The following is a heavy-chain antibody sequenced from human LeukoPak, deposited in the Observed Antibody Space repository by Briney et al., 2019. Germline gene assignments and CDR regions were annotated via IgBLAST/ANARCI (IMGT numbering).Heavy chain of an antibody. D-gene: IGHD6-13*01. CDR2: IYTSGST. J-gene: IGHJ5*02. CDR3: ARGIHSSSWSLYNWFDP. Sequence: SETLSLTCTVSGGSISSYYWSWIRQPAGKGLEWIGRIYTSGSTNYNPSLKSRVTISVDTSKNQFSLKLSSVTAADTAVYYCARGIHSSSWSLYNWFDPWGQGTLVTVSS. V-gene: IGHV4-4*07. CDR1: GGSISSYY.